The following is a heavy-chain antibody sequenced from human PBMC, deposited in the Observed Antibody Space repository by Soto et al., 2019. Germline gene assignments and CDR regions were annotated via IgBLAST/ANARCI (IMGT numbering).Heavy chain of an antibody. CDR1: GFTFSGYE. Sequence: GSLRLSCAASGFTFSGYEMNWVRQAPGKGLEWVSYISGSGGTIYYADSVKGRFTISRDNAKDSLYLQMNSLRAEDTAVYYCAREVVVFGVIIPTPMDVWGQGTTVTVSS. CDR3: AREVVVFGVIIPTPMDV. CDR2: ISGSGGTI. V-gene: IGHV3-48*03. D-gene: IGHD3-22*01. J-gene: IGHJ6*02.